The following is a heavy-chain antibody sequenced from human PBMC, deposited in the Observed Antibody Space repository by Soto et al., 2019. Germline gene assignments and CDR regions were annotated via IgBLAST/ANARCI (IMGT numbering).Heavy chain of an antibody. Sequence: PGGSLRLSCAASGFTFSSYSMNWVRQAPGKGLEWVSSISSSSSYIYYADSVKGRFTISRDNAKNSLYLQMNSLRAEDTAVYYCARSVYCSSTSCTTWGQGTLVTVSS. CDR3: ARSVYCSSTSCTT. CDR1: GFTFSSYS. J-gene: IGHJ5*02. D-gene: IGHD2-2*01. CDR2: ISSSSSYI. V-gene: IGHV3-21*01.